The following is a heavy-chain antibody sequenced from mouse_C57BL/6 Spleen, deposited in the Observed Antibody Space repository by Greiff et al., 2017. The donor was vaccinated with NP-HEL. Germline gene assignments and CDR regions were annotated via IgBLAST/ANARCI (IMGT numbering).Heavy chain of an antibody. V-gene: IGHV14-2*01. CDR1: GFNIKDYY. CDR3: AVTTVVAPSYWYFDV. D-gene: IGHD1-1*01. J-gene: IGHJ1*03. Sequence: EVKLMESGAELVKPGASVKLSCTASGFNIKDYYMHWVKQRTEQGLEWIGRIDPEDGETKYAPKFQGKATITADTSSNTAYLQLSSLTSEDTAVYYCAVTTVVAPSYWYFDVWGTGTTVTVSS. CDR2: IDPEDGET.